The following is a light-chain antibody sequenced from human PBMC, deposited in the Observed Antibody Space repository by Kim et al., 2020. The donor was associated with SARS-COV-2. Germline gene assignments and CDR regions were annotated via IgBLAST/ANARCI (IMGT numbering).Light chain of an antibody. Sequence: SYELTQPPSVSVSPGQTANITCSGDRLGNHFASWYEQRPGQSLVLLIYRDTKRPSEIPERFSGSNSGNTATLTISGTQAMDEADYYCQTWDRSTGVFGGG. CDR3: QTWDRSTGV. CDR1: RLGNHF. V-gene: IGLV3-1*01. CDR2: RDT. J-gene: IGLJ3*02.